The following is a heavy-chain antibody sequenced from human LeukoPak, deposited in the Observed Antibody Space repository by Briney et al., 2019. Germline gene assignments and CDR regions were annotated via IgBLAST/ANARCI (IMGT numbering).Heavy chain of an antibody. CDR1: GGSINSDSYY. Sequence: SQTLSLTCTVSGGSINSDSYYWSWIRQPAGKGLEWIGRIYTSGSTDYNPSLKSRVTISVDTSKNQFSLKLTSVTAADTAVYYCARSYLWELLGVAFDLWGQGTMVTVSS. V-gene: IGHV4-61*02. CDR2: IYTSGST. D-gene: IGHD1-26*01. J-gene: IGHJ3*01. CDR3: ARSYLWELLGVAFDL.